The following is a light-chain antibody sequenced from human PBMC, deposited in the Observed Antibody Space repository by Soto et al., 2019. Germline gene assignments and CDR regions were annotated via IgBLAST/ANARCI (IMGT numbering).Light chain of an antibody. J-gene: IGLJ7*01. Sequence: QSALTQPASVSGSPGQSITISCTGTSSDVGSYNLVSWYQQHPGKAPKLMIYEGSKRPSGVSNRFSGSKSGNTASLTISGLQAEDEADYYCCSYAGSSTFVLFGGVTQLTVL. CDR2: EGS. V-gene: IGLV2-23*03. CDR3: CSYAGSSTFVL. CDR1: SSDVGSYNL.